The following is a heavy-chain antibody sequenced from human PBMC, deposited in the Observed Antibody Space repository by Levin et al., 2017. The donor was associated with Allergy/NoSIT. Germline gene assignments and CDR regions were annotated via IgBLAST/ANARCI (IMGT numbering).Heavy chain of an antibody. Sequence: GGSLRLSCSASGFSFSNSWMSWVRQAPGKGLEWVDNIKVDGSAEYNVDSVKGRSTISRDNAKNSLYLQMKSLTAEDTAVYYCAKGDGRVIPPAIYSYNYYMDGWGKGTTVTVSS. V-gene: IGHV3-7*03. CDR2: IKVDGSAE. D-gene: IGHD2-2*02. J-gene: IGHJ6*03. CDR1: GFSFSNSW. CDR3: AKGDGRVIPPAIYSYNYYMDG.